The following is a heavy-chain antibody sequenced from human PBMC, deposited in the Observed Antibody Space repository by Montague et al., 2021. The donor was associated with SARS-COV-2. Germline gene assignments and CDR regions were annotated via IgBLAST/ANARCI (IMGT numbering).Heavy chain of an antibody. V-gene: IGHV4-61*03. J-gene: IGHJ4*02. CDR1: GTSISSGGYY. CDR2: IFYTGRT. Sequence: SETLSLTCTVSGTSISSGGYYWTWIRQPPGKGLEWIGYIFYTGRTYYNPSLETRVNISVDTSNNLFSLRLSSVTAADTAVYYCARVLLFYYLDYWGRGTLVTVSS. D-gene: IGHD2/OR15-2a*01. CDR3: ARVLLFYYLDY.